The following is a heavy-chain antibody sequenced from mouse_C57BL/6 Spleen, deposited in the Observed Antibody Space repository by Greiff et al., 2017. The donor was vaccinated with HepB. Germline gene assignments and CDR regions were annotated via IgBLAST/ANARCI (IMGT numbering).Heavy chain of an antibody. Sequence: EVQLVESGGGLVQPGGSMKLSCVASGFTFSNYWMNWVRQSPEKGLEWVAQIRLKSDNYATHYAESVKGRFTISRDDSKSSVYLQMNNLRAEDTGIYYCTAEGYYGNEYYVDYWGQGTTLTVSS. J-gene: IGHJ2*01. V-gene: IGHV6-3*01. CDR2: IRLKSDNYAT. D-gene: IGHD2-1*01. CDR1: GFTFSNYW. CDR3: TAEGYYGNEYYVDY.